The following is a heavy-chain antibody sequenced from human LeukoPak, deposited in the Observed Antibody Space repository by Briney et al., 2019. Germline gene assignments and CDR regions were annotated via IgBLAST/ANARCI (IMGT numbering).Heavy chain of an antibody. CDR3: ARDLTFGGVIVTGYFDY. CDR1: GFTFSDYC. Sequence: PGGSLRLSCAASGFTFSDYCMSWIRQAPGKGLEWVSYISSSSSYTNYADSVKGRFTISRDNAKNSLYLQMNSLRAEDTAVYYCARDLTFGGVIVTGYFDYWGQGTLVTVSP. D-gene: IGHD3-16*02. V-gene: IGHV3-11*06. J-gene: IGHJ4*02. CDR2: ISSSSSYT.